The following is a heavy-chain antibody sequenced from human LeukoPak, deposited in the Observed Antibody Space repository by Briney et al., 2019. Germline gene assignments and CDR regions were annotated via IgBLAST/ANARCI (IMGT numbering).Heavy chain of an antibody. D-gene: IGHD3-22*01. CDR1: GGTFSSYA. CDR3: ARDPSPYDSSGLQGLGNDY. V-gene: IGHV1-69*05. Sequence: GASVKVSCKASGGTFSSYAISWVRQAPGQGLEWMGGIIPIFGTANYAQKFQGRVTITTDESTSTAYMELSSLRPEDTAVYYCARDPSPYDSSGLQGLGNDYWGQGTLVTVSS. CDR2: IIPIFGTA. J-gene: IGHJ4*02.